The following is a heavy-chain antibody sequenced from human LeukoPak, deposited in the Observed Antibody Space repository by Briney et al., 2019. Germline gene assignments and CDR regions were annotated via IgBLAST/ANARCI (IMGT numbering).Heavy chain of an antibody. V-gene: IGHV3-23*01. CDR2: ISGSGGST. Sequence: GGSLRLSCAASGFTFSSYAMSWVRQAPGKGLEWVSAISGSGGSTYYADSVKGRFTISRDNSKNTLYLQMNSLRAEDTAVYYCAKAGHVLRFLDHFDYWGQGTLVTVSS. CDR1: GFTFSSYA. CDR3: AKAGHVLRFLDHFDY. J-gene: IGHJ4*02. D-gene: IGHD3-3*01.